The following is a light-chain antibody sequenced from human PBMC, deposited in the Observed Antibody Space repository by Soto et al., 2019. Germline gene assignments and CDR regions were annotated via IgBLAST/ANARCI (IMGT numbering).Light chain of an antibody. CDR2: DVS. CDR3: SSYTTSSLYV. CDR1: SNDIGAYNF. V-gene: IGLV2-14*03. J-gene: IGLJ1*01. Sequence: QSVLAQPASVSGSPGQSITISCTGTSNDIGAYNFVSWYQQHPGKAPKLMIYDVSNRPSGLSNRFSGSKSGSTASLTISGLQAEDEADYYCSSYTTSSLYVFGTGTKVTVL.